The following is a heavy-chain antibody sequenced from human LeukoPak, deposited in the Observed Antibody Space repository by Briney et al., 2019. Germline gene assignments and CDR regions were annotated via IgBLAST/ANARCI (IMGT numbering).Heavy chain of an antibody. J-gene: IGHJ4*02. Sequence: GGSLRLSCAASGFTFSSYSMNWVRQAPGKGLEWVSSISSSSSYIYYADSVKGRFTISRDNSKNTLYLQMNSLRAEDTAVYYCAKDALFDSKLWLNWGQGTLVTVSS. CDR3: AKDALFDSKLWLN. V-gene: IGHV3-21*04. D-gene: IGHD5-18*01. CDR2: ISSSSSYI. CDR1: GFTFSSYS.